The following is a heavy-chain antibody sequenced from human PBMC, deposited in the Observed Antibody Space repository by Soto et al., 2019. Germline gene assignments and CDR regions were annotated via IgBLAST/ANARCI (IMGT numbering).Heavy chain of an antibody. Sequence: QVQLQQSGPGLVKPSQTLSLTCTVSGDSISSDYYHWTWIRQSPGKGLEWIGYIHHSGSILYNPSLQSRVTISVDTSTNDFGLRLISLTAADTAVCVRAREVDGGDSLDVWGQGATGTVSS. J-gene: IGHJ6*02. V-gene: IGHV4-30-4*08. CDR2: IHHSGSI. D-gene: IGHD2-21*02. CDR3: AREVDGGDSLDV. CDR1: GDSISSDYYH.